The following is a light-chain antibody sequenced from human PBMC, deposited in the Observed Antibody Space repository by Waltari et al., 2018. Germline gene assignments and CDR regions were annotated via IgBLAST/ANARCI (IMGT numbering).Light chain of an antibody. CDR2: DAS. J-gene: IGKJ2*01. CDR3: QQYGSSPYT. Sequence: EIVLTQSPATLSLSPGERVTLSCRASQSVGIYLAWYQQKPGQSPRLLIYDASNRATGIPARFSGSGSGTDFTLTISTLEPEDFAVYYCQQYGSSPYTFGQGTKLEIK. CDR1: QSVGIY. V-gene: IGKV3-11*01.